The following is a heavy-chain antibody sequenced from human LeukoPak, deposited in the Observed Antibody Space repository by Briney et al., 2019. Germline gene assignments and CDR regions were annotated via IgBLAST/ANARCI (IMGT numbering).Heavy chain of an antibody. D-gene: IGHD3-3*01. V-gene: IGHV3-21*04. CDR3: ARTASYYDWPPAYAFDI. CDR2: IYFSSSYI. Sequence: KSGGSLRLSCAASGFTFSTYSMNWVRQAPGKGLEWVSSIYFSSSYIYYADSVKGRFTISRDNAKNSLYLQMNSLRAEDTAVYYCARTASYYDWPPAYAFDIWGQGTMVTVSS. J-gene: IGHJ3*02. CDR1: GFTFSTYS.